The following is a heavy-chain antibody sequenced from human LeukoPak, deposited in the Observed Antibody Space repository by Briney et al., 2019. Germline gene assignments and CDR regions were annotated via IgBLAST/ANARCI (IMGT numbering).Heavy chain of an antibody. J-gene: IGHJ4*02. V-gene: IGHV3-30*18. D-gene: IGHD5-12*01. Sequence: PGGSLRLSCAASGFTFSSYWMHWVRQAPGKGLEWVAVISYDGSNKYYADSVRGRFTISRDNSKNTLYLQMNSLRVEDTAVYYCAKGSMGRCSGNSCYSVYWGQGTLVTVSS. CDR2: ISYDGSNK. CDR1: GFTFSSYW. CDR3: AKGSMGRCSGNSCYSVY.